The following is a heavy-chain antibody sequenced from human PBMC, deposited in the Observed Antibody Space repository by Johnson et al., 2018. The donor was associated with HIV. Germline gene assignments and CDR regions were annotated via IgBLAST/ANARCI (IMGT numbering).Heavy chain of an antibody. CDR2: INSDGSST. V-gene: IGHV3-20*04. Sequence: VQLVESGGGVVRPGGSLRLSCAASGFTFDDYGMSWVRQAPGKGLEWVSRINSDGSSTSYADSVKGRFTISRDNAKNTLYLQMDSLGAEDSAVYYCAVVQWLPDDVFNIWGQGTMVTVSS. CDR3: AVVQWLPDDVFNI. CDR1: GFTFDDYG. J-gene: IGHJ3*02. D-gene: IGHD3-22*01.